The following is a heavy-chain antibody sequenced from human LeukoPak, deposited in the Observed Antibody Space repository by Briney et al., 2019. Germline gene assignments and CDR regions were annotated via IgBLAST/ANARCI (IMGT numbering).Heavy chain of an antibody. CDR1: GGSISTHF. CDR3: ARAPNGYYPLDY. J-gene: IGHJ4*02. Sequence: SETLSLTCTVSGGSISTHFWTWIRQPPGMGLEWIGYIYYTGSTNYNPSLKSRVTISLDTSKNQFSLHLSFVTAADTAVYYCARAPNGYYPLDYWGQGTLVTFSS. D-gene: IGHD3-22*01. CDR2: IYYTGST. V-gene: IGHV4-59*11.